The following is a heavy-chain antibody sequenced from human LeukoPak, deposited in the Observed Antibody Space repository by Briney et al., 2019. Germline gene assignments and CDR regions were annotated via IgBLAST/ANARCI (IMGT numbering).Heavy chain of an antibody. J-gene: IGHJ4*02. Sequence: PGGSLRLSCAASGFTFSSYSMNWVRQAPGKGLEWVSSISSSSSYIYYADSVKGRFTISRDNAKNSLYLQMNSLRAEDTAVYYCARDLGVVRSVYTHWGQGTLVTVSS. CDR3: ARDLGVVRSVYTH. D-gene: IGHD3-16*01. CDR2: ISSSSSYI. CDR1: GFTFSSYS. V-gene: IGHV3-21*01.